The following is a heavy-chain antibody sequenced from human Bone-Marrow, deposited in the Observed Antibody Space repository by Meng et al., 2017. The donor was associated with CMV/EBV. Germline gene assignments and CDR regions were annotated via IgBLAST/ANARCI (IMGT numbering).Heavy chain of an antibody. CDR3: ASFGGGSPYQDYYGMDV. CDR2: INPNSGGT. Sequence: ASVKVSCKASGYTFTGYYMHWVRQAPGQGLEWMGWINPNSGGTNYAQKFQGRVTMTRDTSISTACMELSRLRSDDTAVYYCASFGGGSPYQDYYGMDVWGQGTTVTVSS. V-gene: IGHV1-2*02. CDR1: GYTFTGYY. J-gene: IGHJ6*02. D-gene: IGHD2-15*01.